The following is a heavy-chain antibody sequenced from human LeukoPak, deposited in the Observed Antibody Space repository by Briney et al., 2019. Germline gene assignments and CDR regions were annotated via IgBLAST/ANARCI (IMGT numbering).Heavy chain of an antibody. CDR2: INPSGGST. Sequence: ASVKVSCKASGYTFTSYYMHWVRQAPGQGLEWMGIINPSGGSTSYAQKFQGRVTMTRDTSTSTVYMELSSLRSEDTAVYYCARGRPEWDLGDTSWFDPWGQGTLVTVSS. CDR3: ARGRPEWDLGDTSWFDP. CDR1: GYTFTSYY. D-gene: IGHD1-26*01. V-gene: IGHV1-46*01. J-gene: IGHJ5*02.